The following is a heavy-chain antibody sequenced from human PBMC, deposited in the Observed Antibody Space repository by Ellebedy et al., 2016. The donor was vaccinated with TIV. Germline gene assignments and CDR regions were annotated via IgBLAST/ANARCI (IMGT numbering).Heavy chain of an antibody. D-gene: IGHD2-8*01. Sequence: GESLKISCAASGFSFSSYAMHWVRQAPGKGLEWVAVISYNGRITYNADSVKGRFTISRDNSKNTLFLQMDSLRVEDTAIYYCARSRGVSYWGQGTLVTVSS. CDR3: ARSRGVSY. CDR2: ISYNGRIT. CDR1: GFSFSSYA. J-gene: IGHJ4*02. V-gene: IGHV3-30*04.